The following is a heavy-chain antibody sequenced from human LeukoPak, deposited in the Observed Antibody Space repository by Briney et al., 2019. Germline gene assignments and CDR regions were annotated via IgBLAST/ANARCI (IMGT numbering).Heavy chain of an antibody. Sequence: GGSLRLSCAASGFTFSSYGMHWVRQAPGKGLEWVAVISYDGSNKYYADSVKGRFTISRDNSKNTLYLQMNSLRAEDTAVYYCAKELNDGSVSYYITYYFDYWGQGTLVTVSS. CDR2: ISYDGSNK. V-gene: IGHV3-30*18. CDR1: GFTFSSYG. CDR3: AKELNDGSVSYYITYYFDY. J-gene: IGHJ4*02. D-gene: IGHD3-10*01.